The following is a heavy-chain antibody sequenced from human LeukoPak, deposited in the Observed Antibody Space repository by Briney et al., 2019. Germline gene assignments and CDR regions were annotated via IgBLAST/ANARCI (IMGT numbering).Heavy chain of an antibody. CDR3: ARGNPIVVVPAAIRYFDY. CDR1: GGSISSSSYY. CDR2: IYYSGST. Sequence: SETLSLTCTVSGGSISSSSYYWGWIRQPPGKGLEWIGSIYYSGSTYYNPSLKSRVTISVDTSKNQFSLKLSSVTAADTAVYYCARGNPIVVVPAAIRYFDYWGQGTLVTVSS. D-gene: IGHD2-2*01. V-gene: IGHV4-39*07. J-gene: IGHJ4*02.